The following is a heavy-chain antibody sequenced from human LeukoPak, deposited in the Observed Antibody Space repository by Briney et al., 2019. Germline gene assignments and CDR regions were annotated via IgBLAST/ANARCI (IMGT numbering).Heavy chain of an antibody. CDR3: AKQRSEVPAAAANY. D-gene: IGHD2-2*01. CDR1: GFTVSSNY. CDR2: IYSGGST. Sequence: GGSLRLSCAASGFTVSSNYMSWVRQAPGKGLEWVSVIYSGGSTYYADSVKGRFTISRDNSKNTLYLQMNSLRAEDTAVYYCAKQRSEVPAAAANYWGRGTLVTVSS. V-gene: IGHV3-53*01. J-gene: IGHJ4*02.